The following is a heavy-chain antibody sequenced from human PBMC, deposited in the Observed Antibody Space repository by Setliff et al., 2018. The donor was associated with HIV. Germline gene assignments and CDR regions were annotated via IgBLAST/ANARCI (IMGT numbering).Heavy chain of an antibody. CDR3: ARQPGRAAMGRENYYYYYMDV. Sequence: GESLKISCTGSGYSFTNYWIGWVRQMPGKGLEWMGIIFPGDSDTRYSPSFQGQVTISADTYIGTAYLQWRSLKASDTAMYYCARQPGRAAMGRENYYYYYMDVWGKGTTVTVSS. CDR2: IFPGDSDT. V-gene: IGHV5-51*01. CDR1: GYSFTNYW. J-gene: IGHJ6*03. D-gene: IGHD2-2*01.